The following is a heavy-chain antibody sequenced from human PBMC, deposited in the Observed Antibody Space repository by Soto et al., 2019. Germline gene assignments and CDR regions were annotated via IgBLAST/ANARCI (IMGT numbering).Heavy chain of an antibody. CDR1: GYTFTSYG. J-gene: IGHJ4*02. V-gene: IGHV1-18*01. CDR2: ISAYNGNT. Sequence: QVQLVQSGAEVKKPGASVKVSCKASGYTFTSYGISWVRQAPGQGLEGMGWISAYNGNTNYAQKLQGRVTMTTDTSTSTAYMELRSLRSDDTAVYYCARDSRPYYDILTGYFDNAYYFDYWGQGTLVTVSS. D-gene: IGHD3-9*01. CDR3: ARDSRPYYDILTGYFDNAYYFDY.